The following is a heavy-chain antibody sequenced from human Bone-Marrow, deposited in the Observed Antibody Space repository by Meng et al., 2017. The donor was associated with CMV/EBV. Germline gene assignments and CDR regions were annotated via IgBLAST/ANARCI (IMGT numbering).Heavy chain of an antibody. D-gene: IGHD5-24*01. CDR3: AKLSRDGYNYFHY. CDR2: TYYRSKWYN. Sequence: SQTLSLPCAISGDSVSSNSASWNWITQSPSRGLEWLGRTYYRSKWYNDYAVSVKSRITINPDTFKNQFSLQLNSVTPEDTAVYYCAKLSRDGYNYFHYWGHGTLVTVSS. CDR1: GDSVSSNSAS. V-gene: IGHV6-1*01. J-gene: IGHJ4*01.